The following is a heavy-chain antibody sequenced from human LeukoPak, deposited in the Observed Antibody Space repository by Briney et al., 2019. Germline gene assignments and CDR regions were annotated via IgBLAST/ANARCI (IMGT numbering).Heavy chain of an antibody. CDR1: GGSISSYY. V-gene: IGHV4-59*01. Sequence: SETLSLTCTVSGGSISSYYWSRIRQPPGKGLEWIGYIYYSGSTNYNPSLKSRVTISVDTSKNQFSLKLSSVTAADTAVYYCARGVVPAANDYWGQGTLVTVSS. CDR3: ARGVVPAANDY. J-gene: IGHJ4*02. CDR2: IYYSGST. D-gene: IGHD2-2*01.